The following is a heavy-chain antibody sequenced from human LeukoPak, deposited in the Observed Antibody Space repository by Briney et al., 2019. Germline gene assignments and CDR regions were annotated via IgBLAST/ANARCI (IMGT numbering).Heavy chain of an antibody. CDR2: ISAYNGNT. D-gene: IGHD3-16*01. Sequence: ASVKDSCKASGYTFTSYAMHWVRQAPGQGLEWMGWISAYNGNTNYAQKLQGRVTMTTDTSTSTAYMELRSLRSDDTAVYYCARKMIKGGVEDLDYWGQGTLVTVSS. CDR3: ARKMIKGGVEDLDY. J-gene: IGHJ4*02. CDR1: GYTFTSYA. V-gene: IGHV1-18*01.